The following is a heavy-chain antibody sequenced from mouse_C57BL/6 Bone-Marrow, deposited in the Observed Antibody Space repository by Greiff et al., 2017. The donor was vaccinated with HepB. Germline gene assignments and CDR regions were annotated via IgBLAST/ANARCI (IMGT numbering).Heavy chain of an antibody. V-gene: IGHV1-64*01. CDR2: IHPNSGST. J-gene: IGHJ3*01. CDR3: ATIYYGSSWFAD. Sequence: QVQLQQPGAELVKPGASVKLSCKASGYTFPSYWMHWVKQRPGQGLEWIGMIHPNSGSTNYNEKFTSKATLTVDKSSSTAYMQLSSLTSEDSAVYYCATIYYGSSWFADWGQGTLVTVSA. CDR1: GYTFPSYW. D-gene: IGHD1-1*01.